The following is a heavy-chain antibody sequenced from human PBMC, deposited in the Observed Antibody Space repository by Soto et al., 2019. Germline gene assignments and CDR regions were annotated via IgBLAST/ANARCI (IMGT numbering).Heavy chain of an antibody. CDR2: ISGSGGST. CDR1: EFAYRGCP. Sequence: PGGCVRQTGADSEFAYRGCPLSCVSQAPGKGLEWVSAISGSGGSTYYADSVKGRLTISRDNSKNTLYLQMNSLRAEDTAVYYCATNYDFWSGYPYYYGMDVWGQGTTVTVS. J-gene: IGHJ6*02. V-gene: IGHV3-23*01. D-gene: IGHD3-3*01. CDR3: ATNYDFWSGYPYYYGMDV.